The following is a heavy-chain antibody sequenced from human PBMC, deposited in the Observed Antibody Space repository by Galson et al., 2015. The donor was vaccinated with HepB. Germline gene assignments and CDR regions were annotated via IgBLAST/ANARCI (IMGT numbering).Heavy chain of an antibody. Sequence: SLRLSCAGSGVIFSYYAFSWVRQAPGKGLEWVSAVSGSGGNIHYADSVKGRFTISRDNSKNTLFLQMSSLRAEDTAIYYCAKDRRAVITRGYYFAYWGQGTLVTVSS. CDR1: GVIFSYYA. J-gene: IGHJ4*02. V-gene: IGHV3-23*01. D-gene: IGHD1-20*01. CDR2: VSGSGGNI. CDR3: AKDRRAVITRGYYFAY.